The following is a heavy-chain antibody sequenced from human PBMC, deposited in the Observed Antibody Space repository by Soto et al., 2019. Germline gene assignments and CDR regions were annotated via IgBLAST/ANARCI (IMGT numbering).Heavy chain of an antibody. CDR3: ARGNKLHDY. CDR2: ISGSGGST. V-gene: IGHV3-23*01. D-gene: IGHD6-6*01. J-gene: IGHJ4*02. CDR1: GFTFSTYA. Sequence: GGSLRLSCAASGFTFSTYAMTWVRQAPGKGLEWVSAISGSGGSTYYADSVKGRFTISRDNSKNTLYLQMNSLRAEDTAVYYCARGNKLHDYWGQGTLVTVSS.